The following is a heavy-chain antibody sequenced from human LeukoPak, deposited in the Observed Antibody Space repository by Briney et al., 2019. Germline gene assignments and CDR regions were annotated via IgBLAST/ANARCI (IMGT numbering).Heavy chain of an antibody. CDR2: IIPIFGTA. CDR3: ARYLRYCSGGSCYSYYFDY. J-gene: IGHJ4*02. D-gene: IGHD2-15*01. Sequence: SVKVSCRASGGTFSSYAISWVRQAPGQGLEWMGGIIPIFGTANYAQKFQGRVTITADESTSTAYMELSSLRSEDTAVYYCARYLRYCSGGSCYSYYFDYWGQGTLVTVSS. V-gene: IGHV1-69*13. CDR1: GGTFSSYA.